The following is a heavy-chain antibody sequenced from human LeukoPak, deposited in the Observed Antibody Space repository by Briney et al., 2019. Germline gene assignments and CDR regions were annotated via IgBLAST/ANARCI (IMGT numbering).Heavy chain of an antibody. J-gene: IGHJ3*02. CDR2: IYYSGST. Sequence: SETLSLTCTVSGGSINVYYWSWIRQHPGKGLEWIGYIYYSGSTYYNPSLKSRVTISVDTSKNQFSLKLSSVTAADTAVYYCARRTYCGGDCYDAFDIWGQGTMVTVSS. V-gene: IGHV4-31*03. CDR1: GGSINVYY. CDR3: ARRTYCGGDCYDAFDI. D-gene: IGHD2-21*02.